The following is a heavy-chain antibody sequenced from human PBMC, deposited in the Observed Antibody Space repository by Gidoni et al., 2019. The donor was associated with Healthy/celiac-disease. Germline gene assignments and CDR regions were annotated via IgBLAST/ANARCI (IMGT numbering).Heavy chain of an antibody. D-gene: IGHD2-8*01. V-gene: IGHV3-23*01. CDR2: ISGSGGST. CDR3: AKSANGIPGLGYFDL. Sequence: EVQLLESGGGLVQPGWSLRLSCAASRCTISSNAISWVRQAPGKVLEWVSAISGSGGSTYYACSVKGRFTISRDNSKNTLYLQMNSLRAEDTAVYYCAKSANGIPGLGYFDLWGRGTLVTVSS. J-gene: IGHJ2*01. CDR1: RCTISSNA.